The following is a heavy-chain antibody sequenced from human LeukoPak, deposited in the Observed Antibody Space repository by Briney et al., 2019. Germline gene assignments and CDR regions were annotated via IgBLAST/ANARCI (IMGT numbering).Heavy chain of an antibody. CDR3: AKKRGVIVGATYSFWDD. J-gene: IGHJ4*02. CDR1: GFTFSSYA. V-gene: IGHV3-23*01. Sequence: PGGSLRLSCAASGFTFSSYAMSGVRQAPGKGLEGVSAISGSGGSTYYADSVKGRFTISRDNSKNTLYLQMNSLRAEDTAVYYCAKKRGVIVGATYSFWDDWGQGTLVTVSS. CDR2: ISGSGGST. D-gene: IGHD1-26*01.